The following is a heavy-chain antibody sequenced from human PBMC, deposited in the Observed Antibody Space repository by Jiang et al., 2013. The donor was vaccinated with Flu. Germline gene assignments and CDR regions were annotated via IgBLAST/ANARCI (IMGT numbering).Heavy chain of an antibody. J-gene: IGHJ1*01. CDR2: IIPIFGTA. CDR3: ARAAAAGTGREYFQH. CDR1: GGTFSSYA. D-gene: IGHD6-13*01. Sequence: KVSCKASGGTFSSYAISWVRQAPGQGLEWMGGIIPIFGTANYAQKFQGRVTITADESTSTAYMELSSLRSEDTAVYYCARAAAAGTGREYFQHWGQGTLVTVSS. V-gene: IGHV1-69*01.